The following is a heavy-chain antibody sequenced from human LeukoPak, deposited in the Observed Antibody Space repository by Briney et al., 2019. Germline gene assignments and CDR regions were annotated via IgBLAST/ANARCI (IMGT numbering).Heavy chain of an antibody. V-gene: IGHV4-31*03. Sequence: TLSLTCTVSGGSISSGGYYWSWIRQHPGKGLEWIGYIYYSGSTYYNPSLKSRVTISVDTSKNQFSLKLSSVTAADTAVYYCARGTEDSSGYLFDLWGRGTLVTVSS. CDR2: IYYSGST. D-gene: IGHD3-22*01. J-gene: IGHJ2*01. CDR1: GGSISSGGYY. CDR3: ARGTEDSSGYLFDL.